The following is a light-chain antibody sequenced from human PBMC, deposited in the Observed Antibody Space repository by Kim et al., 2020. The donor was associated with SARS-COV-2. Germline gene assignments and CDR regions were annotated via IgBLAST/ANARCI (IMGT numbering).Light chain of an antibody. CDR2: DAS. CDR3: QQRGNWPIT. CDR1: QSVSSY. J-gene: IGKJ5*01. V-gene: IGKV3-11*01. Sequence: LCPGERANLSCRASQSVSSYLAWYQQKPGQAPRLLIYDASNRATDIPARFSGRGSGTDFTLTISSLEPEDFAVYYCQQRGNWPITFGQGTRLEIK.